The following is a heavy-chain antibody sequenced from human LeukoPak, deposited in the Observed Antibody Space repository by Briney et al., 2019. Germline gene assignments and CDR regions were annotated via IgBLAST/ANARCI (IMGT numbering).Heavy chain of an antibody. D-gene: IGHD1-1*01. J-gene: IGHJ4*02. Sequence: KYGESLKISCKGSGYSFTSYWIGWVRQMPGKGLECMGIIYPGDSDTRYSPSFQGQVTISADKSISTAYLQWSSLKASDTAMYYCARTSGAWKDYFDYWGRGTLVTVSS. CDR3: ARTSGAWKDYFDY. CDR2: IYPGDSDT. CDR1: GYSFTSYW. V-gene: IGHV5-51*01.